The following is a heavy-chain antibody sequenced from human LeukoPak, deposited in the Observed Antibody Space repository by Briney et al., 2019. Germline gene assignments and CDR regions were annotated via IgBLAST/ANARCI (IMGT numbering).Heavy chain of an antibody. CDR2: IYSSGSA. V-gene: IGHV4-4*08. CDR3: ASHRVYYDT. D-gene: IGHD3-9*01. Sequence: SETLSLTCTVSGSSNNNQFWTWIRQPPGKGLEWIGYIYSSGSANYNPSLKSRVIISGDTSKNQISLRLTSVTAADTAMYFCASHRVYYDTRGHGTLVTVSS. J-gene: IGHJ4*01. CDR1: GSSNNNQF.